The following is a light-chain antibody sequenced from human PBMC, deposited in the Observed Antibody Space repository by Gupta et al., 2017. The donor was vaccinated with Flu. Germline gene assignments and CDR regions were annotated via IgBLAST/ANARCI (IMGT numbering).Light chain of an antibody. CDR3: QQYNNWPPGRT. V-gene: IGKV3-15*01. CDR2: GAS. J-gene: IGKJ1*01. CDR1: QSDSSN. Sequence: EIVMTQSPATLSVSPGERATLSCRASQSDSSNLAWYQQKPGQAPRLLIYGASTRATGIPARFSGSGSGTEFTLTISSLQSEDFAVYYCQQYNNWPPGRTFGQGTKVEIK.